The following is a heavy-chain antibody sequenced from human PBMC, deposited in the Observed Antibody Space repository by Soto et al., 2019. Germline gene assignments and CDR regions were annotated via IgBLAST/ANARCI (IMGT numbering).Heavy chain of an antibody. D-gene: IGHD3-3*01. V-gene: IGHV5-10-1*01. J-gene: IGHJ4*02. Sequence: GESLKISCKGSGYSFTSYWISWVRQMPGKGLEWMGRIDPSDSYTNYSPSFQGHVTISADKSISTAYLQWSSLKASDTAKYYCARRPSNFWSGYYTAYFDYWGQGTLVTVSS. CDR1: GYSFTSYW. CDR3: ARRPSNFWSGYYTAYFDY. CDR2: IDPSDSYT.